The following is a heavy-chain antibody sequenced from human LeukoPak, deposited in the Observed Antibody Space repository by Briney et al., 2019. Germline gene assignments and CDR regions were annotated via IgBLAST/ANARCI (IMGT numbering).Heavy chain of an antibody. CDR3: ARSERYYYDSSGYYPLSY. D-gene: IGHD3-22*01. CDR1: GYTFTSYA. CDR2: INAGNGNT. Sequence: GASVKVSCKASGYTFTSYAMHWVRQAPGQRLEWMGWINAGNGNTKYSQKFQGRVTITRDTSASTAYMELSSLRSEDTAVYYCARSERYYYDSSGYYPLSYWGQGTLVTVSS. J-gene: IGHJ4*02. V-gene: IGHV1-3*01.